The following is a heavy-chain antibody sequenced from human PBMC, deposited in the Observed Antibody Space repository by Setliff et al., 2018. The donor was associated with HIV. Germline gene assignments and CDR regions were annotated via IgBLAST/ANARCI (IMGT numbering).Heavy chain of an antibody. D-gene: IGHD3-16*02. V-gene: IGHV5-51*01. J-gene: IGHJ6*03. CDR2: LYFGDSDP. CDR1: GSSFSTYW. CDR3: ARHRIVKAYYYYMDV. Sequence: PGESLKISCKTSGSSFSTYWVGWVRQMPGKGLEWLGILYFGDSDPKYNPSFEGQVTISADKSIKTAFLQWRSLKTSDTAIYYCARHRIVKAYYYYMDVWGKGTTVTVSS.